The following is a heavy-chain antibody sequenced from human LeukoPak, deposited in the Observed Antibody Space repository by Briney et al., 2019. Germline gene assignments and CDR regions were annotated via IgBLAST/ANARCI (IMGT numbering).Heavy chain of an antibody. V-gene: IGHV4-34*01. Sequence: PSETLSLTCAVYGVSFSGYYWSWIRQPPGKGLEWIGEINHSGSTNYNPSLKSRVTISVETSKNQFSLKLSSVTAADTAVYYCARGQPRNIVVVPAAIATHIIFDYWGQGTLVTVSS. J-gene: IGHJ4*02. CDR2: INHSGST. D-gene: IGHD2-2*01. CDR1: GVSFSGYY. CDR3: ARGQPRNIVVVPAAIATHIIFDY.